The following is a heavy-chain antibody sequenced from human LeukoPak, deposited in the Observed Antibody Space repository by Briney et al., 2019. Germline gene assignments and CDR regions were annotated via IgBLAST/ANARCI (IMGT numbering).Heavy chain of an antibody. Sequence: GGSLRLSCAASGFTFSSYSMNWVRQAPGKGLEWVSSISSSSSYIYYADSVKGRFTISRDNAKNSLYLQMNSLRAEDTAVYYCARSAIQWLVPSNFDYWGQGALVTVSS. J-gene: IGHJ4*02. CDR1: GFTFSSYS. V-gene: IGHV3-21*01. CDR2: ISSSSSYI. CDR3: ARSAIQWLVPSNFDY. D-gene: IGHD6-19*01.